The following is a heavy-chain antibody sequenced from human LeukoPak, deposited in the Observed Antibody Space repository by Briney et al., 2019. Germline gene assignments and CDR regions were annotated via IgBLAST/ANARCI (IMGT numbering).Heavy chain of an antibody. Sequence: GGSLRLSCAASGFTFSSYGMHWVRQAPGKGLEWVAVISYDGSNKYYADSVKGRFTISRDNSKNTLYLQMNSLRAEDTAVYYCAKPQYGAVAVYYFDYWGQGTLVTVSS. CDR3: AKPQYGAVAVYYFDY. J-gene: IGHJ4*02. CDR2: ISYDGSNK. D-gene: IGHD6-19*01. V-gene: IGHV3-30*18. CDR1: GFTFSSYG.